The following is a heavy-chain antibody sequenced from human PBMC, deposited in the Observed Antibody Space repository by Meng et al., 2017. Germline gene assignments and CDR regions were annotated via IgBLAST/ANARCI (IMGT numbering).Heavy chain of an antibody. CDR1: GYTFTGYY. J-gene: IGHJ4*02. D-gene: IGHD3-10*01. V-gene: IGHV1-2*06. CDR3: ARQMVRGVILFDY. Sequence: QVQVVQAGAEGEKPGASVKVSCKASGYTFTGYYMHWVRQAPGQGLEWMGRINPNSGGTNYAQKFQGRVTMTRDTSISTAYMELSSLRSEDTAVYYCARQMVRGVILFDYWGQGTLVTVSS. CDR2: INPNSGGT.